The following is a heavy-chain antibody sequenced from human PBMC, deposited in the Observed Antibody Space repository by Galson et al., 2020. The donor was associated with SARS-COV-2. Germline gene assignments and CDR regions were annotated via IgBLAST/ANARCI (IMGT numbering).Heavy chain of an antibody. D-gene: IGHD3-9*01. Sequence: GGSLRLSCAASGFTVRDNYMIWVRQAPGKGLEWVSVIYIDAKTFYADSVKGRFTISRDNSKNTVYLQMNDVRAEDTALYYCAREERNYDPLTGYFKPEGFQYGGQGALVTVSS. CDR2: IYIDAKT. CDR3: AREERNYDPLTGYFKPEGFQY. J-gene: IGHJ4*02. CDR1: GFTVRDNY. V-gene: IGHV3-53*01.